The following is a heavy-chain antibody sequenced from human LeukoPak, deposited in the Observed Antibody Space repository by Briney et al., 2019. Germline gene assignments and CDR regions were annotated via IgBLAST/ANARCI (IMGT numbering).Heavy chain of an antibody. V-gene: IGHV3-48*01. CDR1: GFSFSSYS. CDR3: ARDYVYAFDY. D-gene: IGHD2/OR15-2a*01. Sequence: PGGSLRLSCAASGFSFSSYSINWVRQAPGKGLEWVSYISGDGNAKHYTDSVKGRFTISRDNAKNALYLQMNSLRAEDTAMYFCARDYVYAFDYWGQGTLVTVSS. J-gene: IGHJ4*02. CDR2: ISGDGNAK.